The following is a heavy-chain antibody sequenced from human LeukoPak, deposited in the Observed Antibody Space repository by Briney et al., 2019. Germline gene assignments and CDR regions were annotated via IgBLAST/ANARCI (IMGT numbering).Heavy chain of an antibody. J-gene: IGHJ4*02. D-gene: IGHD5-12*01. CDR1: GFPVSSNY. Sequence: PGGSLRLSCAASGFPVSSNYMSWVRQAPGKGLEWVSVIYSGGDTYYADSVKGRFTISRDNSKNTLYVQMNTLRAEDTAVYYCARASGYSGYDPFDYWGQGTLVTVSS. CDR3: ARASGYSGYDPFDY. CDR2: IYSGGDT. V-gene: IGHV3-53*01.